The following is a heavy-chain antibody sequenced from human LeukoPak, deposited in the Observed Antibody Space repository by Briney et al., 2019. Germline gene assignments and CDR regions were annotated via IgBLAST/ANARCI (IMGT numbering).Heavy chain of an antibody. V-gene: IGHV3-48*01. CDR3: ARDHDFWSGSDTFDI. CDR1: GFTFSSYS. Sequence: PGGSLKLSCAASGFTFSSYSMNWVRQAPGKGLEWVSYISTSGTTIYYADSVKGRFTISRDNAKNSLYLQMNSLRAEDTAVYYCARDHDFWSGSDTFDIWGQGTMVTVSS. J-gene: IGHJ3*02. D-gene: IGHD3-3*01. CDR2: ISTSGTTI.